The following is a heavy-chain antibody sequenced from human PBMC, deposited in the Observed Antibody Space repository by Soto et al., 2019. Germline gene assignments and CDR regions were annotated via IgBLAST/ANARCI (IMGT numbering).Heavy chain of an antibody. CDR1: GVSISSGGYY. J-gene: IGHJ5*02. Sequence: QVQLQESGPGLVKPSQTLSLTCTVSGVSISSGGYYWSWIRQHPGKGLEWIGYIYYSGSTYYNPSLKSRVTVAVDPSKNQFYLKLSSVTAADTAVYYGARAVVEGDSSGYSKLYNWFDPWGQGTLVTVSS. CDR3: ARAVVEGDSSGYSKLYNWFDP. CDR2: IYYSGST. D-gene: IGHD3-22*01. V-gene: IGHV4-31*03.